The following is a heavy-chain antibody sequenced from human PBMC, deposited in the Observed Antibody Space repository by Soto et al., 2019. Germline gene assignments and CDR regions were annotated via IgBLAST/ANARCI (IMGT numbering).Heavy chain of an antibody. J-gene: IGHJ5*02. D-gene: IGHD3-22*01. V-gene: IGHV1-18*04. CDR1: GYTFTSYG. CDR3: ARRGYYDSSSRFDP. CDR2: ISAYHGNT. Sequence: QVQLVQSGAEVKKPGASVKVSCKASGYTFTSYGISWVRQAPGQGLEWMGWISAYHGNTNYAQKLQGRVTMTTDTSTSRADMELRILISDDTAVSYGARRGYYDSSSRFDPCFQGTLVTVSS.